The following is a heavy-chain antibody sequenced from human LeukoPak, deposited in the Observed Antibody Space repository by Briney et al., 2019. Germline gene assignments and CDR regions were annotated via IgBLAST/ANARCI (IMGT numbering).Heavy chain of an antibody. J-gene: IGHJ4*02. Sequence: GSLRLSCAASGFTFSSYGMNWVRQAPGRGLEWVSYICRSSSTIYYADSVEGRFTISRDNAKNSLYLQMNSLRAEDTAVYYCAREMTMDDYGDYFRPFDYWGQGTLVTVSS. CDR1: GFTFSSYG. CDR3: AREMTMDDYGDYFRPFDY. D-gene: IGHD4-17*01. V-gene: IGHV3-48*01. CDR2: ICRSSSTI.